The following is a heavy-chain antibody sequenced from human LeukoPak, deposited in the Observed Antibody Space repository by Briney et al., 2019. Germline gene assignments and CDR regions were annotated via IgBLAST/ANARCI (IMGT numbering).Heavy chain of an antibody. V-gene: IGHV3-7*01. Sequence: PGGSLRLSCAASGFTFDDYAMHWVRQAPGKGLEWVANINQDGSERYYVDSVKGRFTISRDNAKNSLYLQMNSLRAEDTAVYYCARDSEYSSSFAFDIWGQGTMVTVSS. J-gene: IGHJ3*02. CDR2: INQDGSER. CDR1: GFTFDDYA. D-gene: IGHD6-13*01. CDR3: ARDSEYSSSFAFDI.